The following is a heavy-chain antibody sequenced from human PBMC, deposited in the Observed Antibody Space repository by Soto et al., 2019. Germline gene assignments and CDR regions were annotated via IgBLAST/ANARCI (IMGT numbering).Heavy chain of an antibody. CDR2: IDPSDSYT. J-gene: IGHJ6*02. CDR3: ARLPPIGGYDSYYYYGMDV. CDR1: GYSFTSYW. V-gene: IGHV5-10-1*01. Sequence: GESLKISCKGSGYSFTSYWISWVRQMPGKGLEWMGRIDPSDSYTNYSPSFQGHVTISADKSISTAYLQWSSLKASDTATYYCARLPPIGGYDSYYYYGMDVWGQGTTVTVSS. D-gene: IGHD5-12*01.